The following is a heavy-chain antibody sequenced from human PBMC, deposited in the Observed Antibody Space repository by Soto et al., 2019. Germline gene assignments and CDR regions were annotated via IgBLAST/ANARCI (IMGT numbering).Heavy chain of an antibody. CDR1: GYTFTDYW. D-gene: IGHD2-2*01. Sequence: PGESLKISCKGSGYTFTDYWIGWVRQLPGKGLEWMGITYPGDSDTRYSPSFQGHVTITVDKSTNTAYLQWNTLRASDTAMYYCARHTSNFRYYYYAMDVWGRGTTVTVSS. V-gene: IGHV5-51*01. CDR3: ARHTSNFRYYYYAMDV. J-gene: IGHJ6*02. CDR2: TYPGDSDT.